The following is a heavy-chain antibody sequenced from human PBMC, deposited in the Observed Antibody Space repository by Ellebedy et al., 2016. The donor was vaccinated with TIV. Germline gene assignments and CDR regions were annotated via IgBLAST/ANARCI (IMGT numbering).Heavy chain of an antibody. J-gene: IGHJ4*02. V-gene: IGHV1-2*04. Sequence: AASVKVSCKASGFSFTGYYIHWVRQAPGQGLEWMGWINPNSGGTNYAQKFQGWVTMTRDTSISTAYMDLSRLRSDDTAVYYCARGMKLGIVWYYFDYWGQGTLVTVSS. CDR3: ARGMKLGIVWYYFDY. CDR2: INPNSGGT. D-gene: IGHD7-27*01. CDR1: GFSFTGYY.